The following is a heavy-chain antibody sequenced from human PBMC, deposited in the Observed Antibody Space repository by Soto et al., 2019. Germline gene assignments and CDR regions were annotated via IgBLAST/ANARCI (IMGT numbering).Heavy chain of an antibody. V-gene: IGHV3-9*01. CDR1: GFTVDDYA. D-gene: IGHD3-22*01. Sequence: EVQLVESGGGLVQPGRSLRLSCAASGFTVDDYAMHWVRQAPGKGLEWVSGISWNSGSIGYADSVKARFTISRDNAKNSLYLQMNSLSAEDTALDYCAKGEGSSGYFSLFDYWGQGTLVTVSS. CDR3: AKGEGSSGYFSLFDY. CDR2: ISWNSGSI. J-gene: IGHJ4*02.